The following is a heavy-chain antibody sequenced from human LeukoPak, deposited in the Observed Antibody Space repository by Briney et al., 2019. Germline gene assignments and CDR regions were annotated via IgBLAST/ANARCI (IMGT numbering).Heavy chain of an antibody. V-gene: IGHV3-30*04. CDR1: GFTFSSYA. D-gene: IGHD5-18*01. Sequence: GGSLRLSCAASGFTFSSYAMHWVRQAPGKGLEWVAVISYDGSNKYYADSVKGRFTISRDNSKSTLYLQMNSLRAEDTAVYYCARDTSDTAMVFDYWGQGTLVTVSS. CDR2: ISYDGSNK. CDR3: ARDTSDTAMVFDY. J-gene: IGHJ4*02.